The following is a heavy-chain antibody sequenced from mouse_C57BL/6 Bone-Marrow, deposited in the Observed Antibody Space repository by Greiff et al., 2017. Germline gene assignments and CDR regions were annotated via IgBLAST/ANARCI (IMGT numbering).Heavy chain of an antibody. J-gene: IGHJ2*01. CDR3: ARYHYGSSYGD. CDR2: INPSSGET. V-gene: IGHV1-4*01. CDR1: GYTFTSYT. Sequence: QVQLQQSGAELARPGASVKMSCKASGYTFTSYTMHWVKQRPGQGLEWIGYINPSSGETKYNQKFKDKATLTADKSSSTAYMQLSSLTSEDSAVYYCARYHYGSSYGDWGQGTTLTVSS. D-gene: IGHD1-1*01.